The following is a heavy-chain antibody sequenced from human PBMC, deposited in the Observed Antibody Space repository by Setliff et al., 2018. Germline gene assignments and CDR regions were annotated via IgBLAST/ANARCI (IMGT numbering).Heavy chain of an antibody. D-gene: IGHD3-22*01. CDR1: GGSFSGFY. Sequence: ETLSLTCAVYGGSFSGFYWPWIRQAPGKGLEWVANIKQDGSEKNYVDSVKGRFTISRDNSKNTLYLQMNSLRVEDTAVYYCAKDTYYYDSSGYYVFDYWGQGTLVTVSS. J-gene: IGHJ4*02. V-gene: IGHV3-7*01. CDR2: IKQDGSEK. CDR3: AKDTYYYDSSGYYVFDY.